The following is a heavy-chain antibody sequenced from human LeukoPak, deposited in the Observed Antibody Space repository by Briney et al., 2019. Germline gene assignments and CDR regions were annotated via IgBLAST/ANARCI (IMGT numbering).Heavy chain of an antibody. D-gene: IGHD3-22*01. CDR3: ARKMEREGVYYYDSSGYYY. Sequence: ASVKDSCKASGGTFSSYASSGVRQAPGQGLEWMGGIIPIFGSSNYAQKVQGRVTITADESTSTAYIERSSRRSEDTAVYYCARKMEREGVYYYDSSGYYYWGQGTLVTVSS. CDR1: GGTFSSYA. V-gene: IGHV1-69*13. J-gene: IGHJ4*02. CDR2: IIPIFGSS.